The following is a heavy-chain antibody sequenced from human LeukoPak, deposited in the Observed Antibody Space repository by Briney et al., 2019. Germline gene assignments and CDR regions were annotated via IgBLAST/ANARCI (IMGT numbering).Heavy chain of an antibody. CDR3: ASAGNRPLDY. Sequence: AGGSLRLSRAASGFTVSSNYMSWVRQAPGKGLEWVSVIYSGGSTYDADSVKGRFTISRDNSKNTLYLQMNSLRAEDTAVYYCASAGNRPLDYWGQGTLVTVSS. V-gene: IGHV3-53*01. CDR1: GFTVSSNY. J-gene: IGHJ4*02. CDR2: IYSGGST.